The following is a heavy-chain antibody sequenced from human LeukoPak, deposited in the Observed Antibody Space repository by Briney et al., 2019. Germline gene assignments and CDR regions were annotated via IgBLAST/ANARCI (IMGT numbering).Heavy chain of an antibody. CDR1: GGSISSGSFY. CDR2: IYTSGST. CDR3: ARRVGRNHYFDY. V-gene: IGHV4-61*02. Sequence: SETLSLTCTVSGGSISSGSFYWSWIRQPAGKGLEWIGRIYTSGSTDYNPSLKSRVTISVDTSKNQFSLKLSSVTAADTAVYYCARRVGRNHYFDYWGQGTLVTVSS. D-gene: IGHD1-26*01. J-gene: IGHJ4*02.